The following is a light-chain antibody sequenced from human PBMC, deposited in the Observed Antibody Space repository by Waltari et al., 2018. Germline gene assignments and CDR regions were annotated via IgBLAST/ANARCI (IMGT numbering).Light chain of an antibody. V-gene: IGLV3-1*01. J-gene: IGLJ3*02. CDR1: KLGDKY. Sequence: SYELTQPPSVSVSPGQTASITCSGDKLGDKYVCWYQQRPGHSPEVVIYQDSLRPSGIPDRFSGSNSGNTATLTISGTQPVDDADYYCQAWDSGVVFGGGTKLIVL. CDR3: QAWDSGVV. CDR2: QDS.